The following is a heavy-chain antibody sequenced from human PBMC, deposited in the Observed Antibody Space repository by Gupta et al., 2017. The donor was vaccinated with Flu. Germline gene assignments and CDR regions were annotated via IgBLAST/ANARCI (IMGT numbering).Heavy chain of an antibody. J-gene: IGHJ4*02. CDR3: TNCWRTTGYCFFEF. Sequence: ADSVKGRFTISRDNSRNTLDLQLNSLRAEDTALYYCTNCWRTTGYCFFEFWGQGTLVTVSS. D-gene: IGHD2-8*01. V-gene: IGHV3-23*01.